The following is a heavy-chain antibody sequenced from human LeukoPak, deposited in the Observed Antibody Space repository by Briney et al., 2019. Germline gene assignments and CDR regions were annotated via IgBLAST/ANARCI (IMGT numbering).Heavy chain of an antibody. Sequence: GGSLRLSCAASGFTFNRYNMNWVRRAPGKGLEWVSSISTSSSYIYYADSVRGRFTISRDNAKNSLYLQMNSLRPEDMAFYYCAKDRNYDFWNGPFDYWGRGTLVTVSS. CDR3: AKDRNYDFWNGPFDY. J-gene: IGHJ4*02. D-gene: IGHD3-3*01. V-gene: IGHV3-21*04. CDR2: ISTSSSYI. CDR1: GFTFNRYN.